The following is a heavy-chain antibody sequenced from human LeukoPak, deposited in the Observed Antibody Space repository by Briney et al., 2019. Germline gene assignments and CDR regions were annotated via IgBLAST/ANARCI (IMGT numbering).Heavy chain of an antibody. V-gene: IGHV3-53*01. D-gene: IGHD5-12*01. J-gene: IGHJ4*02. Sequence: GGSLRLSCTVSGFTVSSNYMSWVRQAPGKGLEWVSVIYSGGSTYYADSVKGRFTISRDNSKNTLYLQMNSLRAEDTAVYYCARGVVATRGDYWGQGTLVTVSS. CDR2: IYSGGST. CDR3: ARGVVATRGDY. CDR1: GFTVSSNY.